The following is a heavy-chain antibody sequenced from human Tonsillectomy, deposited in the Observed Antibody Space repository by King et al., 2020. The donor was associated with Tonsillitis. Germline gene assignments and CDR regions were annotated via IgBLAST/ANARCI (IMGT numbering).Heavy chain of an antibody. V-gene: IGHV4-59*01. J-gene: IGHJ6*03. CDR3: AREGSTKYHYDSIGWYYYMDV. CDR2: IYDSGST. D-gene: IGHD3-22*01. Sequence: QLQESGPGLVKPSVTLSLTCTVSGGSISSYYWSWIRQPPGKGLEWLGYIYDSGSTNYNPSLKSRVTISVDTSKNQFSLKRSSVTAADTAVYYCAREGSTKYHYDSIGWYYYMDVWGKGTTVTVAS. CDR1: GGSISSYY.